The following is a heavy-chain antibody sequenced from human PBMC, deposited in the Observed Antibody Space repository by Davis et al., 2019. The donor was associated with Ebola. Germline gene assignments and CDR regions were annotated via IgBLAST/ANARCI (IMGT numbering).Heavy chain of an antibody. Sequence: GESLKISCAASGFTFSSYWMHWVRQAPGKGLAWVSRINSDGSSTSYADSVKGRFTISRDNAKNTLYLQMNSLRAEDTAVYYCARASSPDYDFWSGTGGYGMDVWGQGTTVTVSS. CDR3: ARASSPDYDFWSGTGGYGMDV. D-gene: IGHD3-3*01. CDR2: INSDGSST. J-gene: IGHJ6*02. V-gene: IGHV3-74*01. CDR1: GFTFSSYW.